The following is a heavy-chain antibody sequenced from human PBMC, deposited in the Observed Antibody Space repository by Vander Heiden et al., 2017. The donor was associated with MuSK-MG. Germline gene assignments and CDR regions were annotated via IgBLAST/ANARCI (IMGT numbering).Heavy chain of an antibody. CDR3: AHLDSSGWYSSYFDY. V-gene: IGHV2-5*02. J-gene: IGHJ4*02. D-gene: IGHD6-19*01. CDR1: GFSLSTSGVG. Sequence: QITLKESGPTLVKPTQTLTLTCTFSGFSLSTSGVGVGWIRQPPGKALEWLALIYWDDDKRYSPSLKSRLTITKDTSKNQVVLTMTNMDPVDTATYYCAHLDSSGWYSSYFDYWGQGTLVTVPS. CDR2: IYWDDDK.